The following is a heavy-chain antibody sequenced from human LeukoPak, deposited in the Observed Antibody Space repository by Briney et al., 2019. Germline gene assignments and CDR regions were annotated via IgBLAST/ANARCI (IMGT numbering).Heavy chain of an antibody. CDR1: GFTFSSYA. D-gene: IGHD6-13*01. Sequence: GGSLRLSCAASGFTFSSYAMSWVRQAPGKGLEWVSGISGSGGSTDYADSVKGRFTISRDNSKDTLYLQMNSLRAEDTAVYYCARGPSTWDYWGQGTLVTVSS. J-gene: IGHJ4*02. V-gene: IGHV3-23*01. CDR2: ISGSGGST. CDR3: ARGPSTWDY.